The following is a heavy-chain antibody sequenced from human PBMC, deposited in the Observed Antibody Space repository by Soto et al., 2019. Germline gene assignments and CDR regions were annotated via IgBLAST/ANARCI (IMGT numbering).Heavy chain of an antibody. CDR1: GGTFSSYT. D-gene: IGHD6-19*01. J-gene: IGHJ1*01. CDR3: AEGYSSGWYTAEYFQH. CDR2: IIPILGIA. V-gene: IGHV1-69*02. Sequence: QVQLVQSGAEVKKPGSSVKVSCKASGGTFSSYTISWVRQAPGQGLEWMGRIIPILGIANYAQKFQGRVTITADKSTSPAYMELSSLRSEDTAVYYCAEGYSSGWYTAEYFQHWGQGTLVTVSS.